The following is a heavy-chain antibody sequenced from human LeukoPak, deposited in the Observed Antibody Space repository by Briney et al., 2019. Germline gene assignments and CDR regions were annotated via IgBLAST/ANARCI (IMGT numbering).Heavy chain of an antibody. CDR2: ISHYNGNT. CDR3: ARAGPGSGWYFDY. J-gene: IGHJ4*02. V-gene: IGHV1-18*01. Sequence: ASVKVSCKASGYDFTSIGNTWVRRPPGQGLEWMGWISHYNGNTRYAQKFQGRVAITTDTSTTTAYMELRGLRFNDTAVYYCARAGPGSGWYFDYWGQGNLVTVSS. D-gene: IGHD6-19*01. CDR1: GYDFTSIG.